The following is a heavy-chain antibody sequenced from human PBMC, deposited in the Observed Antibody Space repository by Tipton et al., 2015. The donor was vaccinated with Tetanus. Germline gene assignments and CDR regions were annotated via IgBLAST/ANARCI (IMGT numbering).Heavy chain of an antibody. Sequence: SLRLSCVASGFPFSRYWTTWVRQAPGKGLEWVANINPDGSAKYYVDSVKGRFTISRDNAKNSLYLQINNLRVEDTAVYYCASPKREVAGNVYFQHWGQGTLVIVSS. D-gene: IGHD6-19*01. J-gene: IGHJ1*01. V-gene: IGHV3-7*01. CDR1: GFPFSRYW. CDR3: ASPKREVAGNVYFQH. CDR2: INPDGSAK.